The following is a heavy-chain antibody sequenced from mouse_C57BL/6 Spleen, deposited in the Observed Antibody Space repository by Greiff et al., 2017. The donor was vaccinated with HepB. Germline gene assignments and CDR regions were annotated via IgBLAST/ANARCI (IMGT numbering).Heavy chain of an antibody. Sequence: DVMLVESGGDLVKPGGSLKLSCAASGFTFSSYGMSWVRQTPYKRLEWVATISSGGSYTYYPDSVKGRFTISRDNAKNTLYLQMSSLKSEDTAMYYCARLVLTGYYFDYWGQGTTLTVSS. V-gene: IGHV5-6*02. J-gene: IGHJ2*01. CDR3: ARLVLTGYYFDY. D-gene: IGHD4-1*01. CDR2: ISSGGSYT. CDR1: GFTFSSYG.